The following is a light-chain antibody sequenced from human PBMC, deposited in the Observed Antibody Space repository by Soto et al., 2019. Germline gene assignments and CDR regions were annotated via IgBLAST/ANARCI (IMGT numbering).Light chain of an antibody. CDR1: QTISSW. CDR3: QHYYRYSEA. J-gene: IGKJ1*01. V-gene: IGKV1-5*03. CDR2: KAS. Sequence: IKMIQSPSTTSGSAGAGEPVTCWASQTISSWLDWYQQKPGKAPKLLIYKASTLKSGVPSRFSGSGSGTEFALTSSSLQPEDFATYYCQHYYRYSEAFGQGTKVDIK.